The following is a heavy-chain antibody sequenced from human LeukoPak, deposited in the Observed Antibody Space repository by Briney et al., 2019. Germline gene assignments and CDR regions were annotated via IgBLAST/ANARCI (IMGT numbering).Heavy chain of an antibody. CDR3: TTSYGGFFDY. CDR2: IKSKTGGGTT. CDR1: GFTFSNAW. V-gene: IGHV3-15*01. D-gene: IGHD4-23*01. J-gene: IGHJ4*02. Sequence: GGSLRLSCAASGFTFSNAWMNWVRQAPGKGLEWVGRIKSKTGGGTTDYAAPVKGRFTISRDDSKNTLYLQMNSLKTEDAAVYYCTTSYGGFFDYWGQGTLVTVSS.